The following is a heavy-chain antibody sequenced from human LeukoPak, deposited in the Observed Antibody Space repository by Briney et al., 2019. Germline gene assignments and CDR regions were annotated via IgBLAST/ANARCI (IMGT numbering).Heavy chain of an antibody. D-gene: IGHD1-7*01. V-gene: IGHV3-23*01. Sequence: VGSLRLSCAASGFTFSSYAMSWVRQAPGKGLEWVSAISGSGGSTYYADSVKGRFTISRDNSKNTLYLQMNSLRAEDTAVYYCAKRRGLELLYYYYMDFWGKGTTVTVSS. CDR2: ISGSGGST. CDR3: AKRRGLELLYYYYMDF. J-gene: IGHJ6*03. CDR1: GFTFSSYA.